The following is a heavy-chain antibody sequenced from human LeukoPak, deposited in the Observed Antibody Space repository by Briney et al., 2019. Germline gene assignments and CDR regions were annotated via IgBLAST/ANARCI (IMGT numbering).Heavy chain of an antibody. CDR3: AKDGVRGVIIAGDY. Sequence: GGSLRLSCTASGFTFSNFWMGWVRQAPGKGLEWVSAISGSGGSTYYADSVKGRFTISRDNSKNTLYLQMNSLRAEDTAVYYCAKDGVRGVIIAGDYWGQGTLVTVSS. CDR2: ISGSGGST. V-gene: IGHV3-23*01. CDR1: GFTFSNFW. D-gene: IGHD3-10*01. J-gene: IGHJ4*02.